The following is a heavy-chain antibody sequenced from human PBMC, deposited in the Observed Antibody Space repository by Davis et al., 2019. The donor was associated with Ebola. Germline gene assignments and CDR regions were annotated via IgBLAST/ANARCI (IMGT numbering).Heavy chain of an antibody. CDR1: GFTFTYYF. J-gene: IGHJ6*02. CDR3: ARPSRGYYYYYGMDV. CDR2: INPADGGA. V-gene: IGHV1-46*01. D-gene: IGHD6-13*01. Sequence: ASVKVSCKASGFTFTYYFIHWVRQAPGQGLEWMGIINPADGGATYAQMFQGRVTMTRDTSASTLYMELSSLRSDDTAVYYCARPSRGYYYYYGMDVWGQGTTVTVSS.